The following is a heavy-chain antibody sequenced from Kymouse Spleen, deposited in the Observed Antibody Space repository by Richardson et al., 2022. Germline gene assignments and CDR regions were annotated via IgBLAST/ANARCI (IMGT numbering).Heavy chain of an antibody. Sequence: EVQLVESGGGLVQPGRSLRLSCAASGFTFDDYAMHWVRQAPGKGLEWVSGISWNSGSIGYADSVKGRFTISRDNAKNSLYLQMNSLRAEDTALYYCAKDMSGTTFYYYYGMDVWGQGTTVTVSS. CDR1: GFTFDDYA. CDR2: ISWNSGSI. J-gene: IGHJ6*02. D-gene: IGHD1-7*01. V-gene: IGHV3-9*01. CDR3: AKDMSGTTFYYYYGMDV.